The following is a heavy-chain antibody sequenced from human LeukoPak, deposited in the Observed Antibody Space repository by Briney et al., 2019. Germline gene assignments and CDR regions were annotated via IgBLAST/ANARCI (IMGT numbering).Heavy chain of an antibody. Sequence: SETLSLTCTVSGGSISSYYWSWIRQPPGKGLEWIGYIYYSGSTNYNPSLKSRVTISVDTSKNQFSLKLSSVTAADTAVYYCARVTPATPYYYYYYMDVWGKGTTVTDSS. CDR2: IYYSGST. CDR1: GGSISSYY. J-gene: IGHJ6*03. CDR3: ARVTPATPYYYYYYMDV. V-gene: IGHV4-59*01.